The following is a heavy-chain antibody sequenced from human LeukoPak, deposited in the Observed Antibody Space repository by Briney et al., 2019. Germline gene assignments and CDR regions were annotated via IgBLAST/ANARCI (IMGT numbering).Heavy chain of an antibody. J-gene: IGHJ6*02. CDR3: ARASRDYGSGSYWDV. CDR1: GGSISNYY. V-gene: IGHV4-59*01. Sequence: SETLSLTCTVSGGSISNYYWNWIRQPPGKGLEWIGYITGSIYFSGSTSYDPSLESRVTISVNTSKNQFSLTLNSVTAADTAVYYCARASRDYGSGSYWDVWGQGTPVTVAS. D-gene: IGHD3-10*01. CDR2: ITGSIYFSGST.